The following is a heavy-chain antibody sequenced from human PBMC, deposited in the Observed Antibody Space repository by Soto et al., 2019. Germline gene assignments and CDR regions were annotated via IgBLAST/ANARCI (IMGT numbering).Heavy chain of an antibody. CDR2: IKQDGSEK. CDR3: ARDDGSGWSYFDY. D-gene: IGHD6-19*01. CDR1: GFTFSSYW. J-gene: IGHJ4*02. V-gene: IGHV3-7*01. Sequence: EVQLVESGGGLVQPGGSLRLSCASSGFTFSSYWMSWVRQAPGKGLEWVANIKQDGSEKYYVDSVKGRFTISRDNAKNSLYLQMNILRAEDTAVYYCARDDGSGWSYFDYWGQGTLVTVSS.